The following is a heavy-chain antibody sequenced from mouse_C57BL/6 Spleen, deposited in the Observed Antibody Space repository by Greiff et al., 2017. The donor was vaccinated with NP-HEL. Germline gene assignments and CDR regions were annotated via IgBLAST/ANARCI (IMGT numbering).Heavy chain of an antibody. CDR3: ARDYRYFDY. Sequence: EVKVVESGGGLVKPGGSLKLSCAASGFTFSDYGMHWVRQAPEKGLEWVAYISSGSSTIYYADTVKGRFTISRDNAKNTLFLQMTSLRSEDTAMYYCARDYRYFDYWGQGTTLTVSS. CDR1: GFTFSDYG. CDR2: ISSGSSTI. J-gene: IGHJ2*01. V-gene: IGHV5-17*01. D-gene: IGHD2-14*01.